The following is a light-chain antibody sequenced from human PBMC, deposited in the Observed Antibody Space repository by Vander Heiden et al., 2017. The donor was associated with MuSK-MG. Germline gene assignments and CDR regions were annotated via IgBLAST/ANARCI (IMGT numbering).Light chain of an antibody. J-gene: IGLJ2*01. CDR1: KLGDKY. Sequence: SYELTQPPSVSVSPGQTASITCSGDKLGDKYACWYQQKPAQSPVCGSYQDSKRPSGIPERFSGANSATKANTKISGTQAMDDSYEYCKAWESRTWVFGGGTKLTVL. CDR2: QDS. V-gene: IGLV3-1*01. CDR3: KAWESRTWV.